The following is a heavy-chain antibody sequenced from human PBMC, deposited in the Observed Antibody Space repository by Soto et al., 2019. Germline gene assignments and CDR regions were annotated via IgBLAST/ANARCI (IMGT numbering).Heavy chain of an antibody. CDR1: GFTFSSYW. CDR2: INSDGSST. D-gene: IGHD6-13*01. J-gene: IGHJ4*02. V-gene: IGHV3-74*01. CDR3: ASPPPYSSSWYGYFDY. Sequence: GSLRLSCAASGFTFSSYWMHWVRQAPGKGLVWVSRINSDGSSTSYADSVKGRFTISRDNSKNTLYLQMNSLRAEDTAVYYCASPPPYSSSWYGYFDYWGQGTLVTVSS.